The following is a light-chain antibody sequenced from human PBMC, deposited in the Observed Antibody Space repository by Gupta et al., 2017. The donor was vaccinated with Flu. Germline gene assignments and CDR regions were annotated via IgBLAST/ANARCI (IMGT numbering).Light chain of an antibody. CDR1: QSSSSW. V-gene: IGKV1-5*03. Sequence: ALSASVGDRVTITCRASQSSSSWLAWYQQKPGKAPKLLIYKASSLESGVPSRFNGSGSGTEFTLTISSLQPDDVATYYCQQYNSYSPLTFGQGTRVEIK. CDR3: QQYNSYSPLT. CDR2: KAS. J-gene: IGKJ1*01.